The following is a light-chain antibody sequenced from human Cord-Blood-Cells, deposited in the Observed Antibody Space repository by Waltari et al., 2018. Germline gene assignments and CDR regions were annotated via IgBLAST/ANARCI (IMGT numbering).Light chain of an antibody. CDR3: SSYTSSSTVV. CDR2: EVS. V-gene: IGLV2-14*01. CDR1: SSDVGGYNY. Sequence: QSALTQPASVSGSPGQSITISCTGTSSDVGGYNYVSWYQQHPGKAPKLMIYEVSNRPSCVVTRFSGSKSGNTASLTISGLQAEDEADYYCSSYTSSSTVVFGGGTKLTVL. J-gene: IGLJ2*01.